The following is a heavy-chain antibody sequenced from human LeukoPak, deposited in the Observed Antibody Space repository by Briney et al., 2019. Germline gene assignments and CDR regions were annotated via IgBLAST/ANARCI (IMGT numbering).Heavy chain of an antibody. CDR3: AREYSGYDWSLDY. Sequence: SVKVSCKASGGTFSSYAIRWVRQAPGPGLEWMGGIIPIFGTANYAQKFQGRGTITTDESTSTAYMELSSLRSEDTAVYYCAREYSGYDWSLDYWGQGTLVTVSS. CDR2: IIPIFGTA. J-gene: IGHJ4*02. CDR1: GGTFSSYA. V-gene: IGHV1-69*05. D-gene: IGHD5-12*01.